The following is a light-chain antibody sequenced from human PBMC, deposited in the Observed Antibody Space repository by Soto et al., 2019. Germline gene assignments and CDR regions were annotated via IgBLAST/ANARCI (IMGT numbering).Light chain of an antibody. Sequence: QSVLTQPASVSGSPGQSITISCTGTSSDVGTYNLVSWYQQHPGKAPKLMIFEASQRPSGVSNRFSGSKSGNTASLAISGLQAEDEADYYCSSYAGSSTFVVFGGGT. V-gene: IGLV2-23*02. CDR2: EAS. CDR3: SSYAGSSTFVV. J-gene: IGLJ2*01. CDR1: SSDVGTYNL.